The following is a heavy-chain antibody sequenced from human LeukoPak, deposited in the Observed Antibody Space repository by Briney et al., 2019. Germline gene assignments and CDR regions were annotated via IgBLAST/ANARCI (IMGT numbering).Heavy chain of an antibody. V-gene: IGHV1-69*04. CDR3: ARDPRRYYYDSSGYSFDY. CDR2: IIPILGIA. CDR1: GYTFTGYY. J-gene: IGHJ4*02. Sequence: GASVKVSCKASGYTFTGYYMHWVRQAPGQGLEWMGRIIPILGIANYAQKFQGRVTITADKSTSTAYMELSSLRSEDTAVYYCARDPRRYYYDSSGYSFDYWGQGTLVTVSS. D-gene: IGHD3-22*01.